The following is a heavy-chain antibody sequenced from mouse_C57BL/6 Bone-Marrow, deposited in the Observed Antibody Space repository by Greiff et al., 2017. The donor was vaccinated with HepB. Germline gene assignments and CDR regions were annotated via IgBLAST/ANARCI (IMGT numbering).Heavy chain of an antibody. CDR1: GFTFSDYG. CDR2: ISSGSSTI. CDR3: ARRKSGYYGAMDY. D-gene: IGHD2-3*01. J-gene: IGHJ4*01. Sequence: VQLKESGGGLVKPGGSLKLSCAASGFTFSDYGMHWVRQAPEKGLEWVAYISSGSSTIYYADTVKGRFTISRDNAKNTLFLQMTSLRSEDTAMYYCARRKSGYYGAMDYWGQGTSVTVSS. V-gene: IGHV5-17*01.